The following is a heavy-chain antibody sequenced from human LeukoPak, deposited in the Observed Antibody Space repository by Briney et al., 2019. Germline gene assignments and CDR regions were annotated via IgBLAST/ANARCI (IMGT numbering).Heavy chain of an antibody. J-gene: IGHJ4*02. CDR3: ARDQSRGQQWMYHLDY. V-gene: IGHV3-48*01. CDR2: ISGSSAKI. D-gene: IGHD5-24*01. CDR1: GFTFSTYS. Sequence: GGSLRLSCAASGFTFSTYSMNWVRQAPGKGLEWVAYISGSSAKIDYGDAVKGRFTISRDNAKNSLFLQMNSLRVDDTAIYFCARDQSRGQQWMYHLDYWGQGTLVTVSS.